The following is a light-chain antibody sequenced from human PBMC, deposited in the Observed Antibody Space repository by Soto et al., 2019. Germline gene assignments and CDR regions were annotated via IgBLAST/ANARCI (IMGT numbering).Light chain of an antibody. Sequence: QSVMTQPPSVSAAPGQKGTISCSGSSSNIGGNSVSWYQQLPVTAPKLLIYDDNKRPSGIPDRFSGSKSGTSATLGITGFQTGDEADYYCGSWDSSLSAYVFGTGTKLTVL. J-gene: IGLJ1*01. CDR3: GSWDSSLSAYV. V-gene: IGLV1-51*01. CDR1: SSNIGGNS. CDR2: DDN.